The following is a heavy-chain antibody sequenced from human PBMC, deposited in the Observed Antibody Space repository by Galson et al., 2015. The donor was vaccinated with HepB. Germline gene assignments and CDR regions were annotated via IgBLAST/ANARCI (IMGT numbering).Heavy chain of an antibody. CDR2: TTTDGSST. CDR3: ARAGDGSGSYWARGFDY. V-gene: IGHV3-74*01. D-gene: IGHD3-10*01. CDR1: GLTFSSYW. J-gene: IGHJ4*02. Sequence: SLRLSCAASGLTFSSYWMHWVRQAPGKGLVWVSRTTTDGSSTTYADSVKGRFTVSRDNTKNTLYLQMNSLRAEDTAMYYCARAGDGSGSYWARGFDYWGQGTLVTVSS.